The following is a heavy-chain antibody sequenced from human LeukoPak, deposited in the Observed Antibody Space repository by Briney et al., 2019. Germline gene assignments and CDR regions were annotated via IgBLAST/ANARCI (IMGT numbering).Heavy chain of an antibody. CDR2: INWNGGST. Sequence: GGSLRLSCAASGFTFDDYGMSWARQAPGKGLEWVSGINWNGGSTGYADSVKGRFTISRDNAKNSLYLQMNSLRAEDTALYYCARERASGSYLWFDPWGQGTLVTVSS. V-gene: IGHV3-20*04. CDR3: ARERASGSYLWFDP. CDR1: GFTFDDYG. D-gene: IGHD1-26*01. J-gene: IGHJ5*02.